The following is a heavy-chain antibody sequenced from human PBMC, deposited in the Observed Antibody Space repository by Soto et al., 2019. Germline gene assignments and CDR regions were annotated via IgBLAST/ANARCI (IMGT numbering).Heavy chain of an antibody. D-gene: IGHD2-15*01. CDR2: IWYDGSNK. Sequence: QVQLVESGGGVVQPGRSLRLSCAASGFTFSSYGMHWVRQAPGKGLEWVAVIWYDGSNKYYADSMKGRFTISRDNSKNTLYLQMNSLRAEDTAVYYCATYCSGGSCYSGYYYYGMDVWGQGTTVTVSS. J-gene: IGHJ6*02. V-gene: IGHV3-33*01. CDR3: ATYCSGGSCYSGYYYYGMDV. CDR1: GFTFSSYG.